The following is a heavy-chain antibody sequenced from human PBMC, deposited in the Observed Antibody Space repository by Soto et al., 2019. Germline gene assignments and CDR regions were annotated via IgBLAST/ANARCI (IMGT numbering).Heavy chain of an antibody. CDR2: ISSSSSTI. J-gene: IGHJ4*02. Sequence: GGSLRLSCAASGFTFSSYSMNWVRQAPGKGLEWVSYISSSSSTIYYADSVKGRFTISRDNAKNSLYLQMNSLRDEDTAVYYCARVSPSTYYDSSGWASFWGQGTLVTVSS. CDR3: ARVSPSTYYDSSGWASF. V-gene: IGHV3-48*02. D-gene: IGHD3-22*01. CDR1: GFTFSSYS.